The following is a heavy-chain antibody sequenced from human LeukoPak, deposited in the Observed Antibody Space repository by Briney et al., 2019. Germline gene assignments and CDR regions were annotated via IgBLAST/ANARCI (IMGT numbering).Heavy chain of an antibody. CDR2: INPRSGGT. V-gene: IGHV1-2*02. D-gene: IGHD4/OR15-4a*01. J-gene: IGHJ4*02. CDR3: VPSANYYYFDY. CDR1: GYTFTNYY. Sequence: ASVKVSCKTSGYTFTNYYMHWVRQGPGLGFEWMGWINPRSGGTSYPQKFQGRLTMTRDTSISTAYMELSRLGSDDTAVYYCVPSANYYYFDYWGQGTLVTVSS.